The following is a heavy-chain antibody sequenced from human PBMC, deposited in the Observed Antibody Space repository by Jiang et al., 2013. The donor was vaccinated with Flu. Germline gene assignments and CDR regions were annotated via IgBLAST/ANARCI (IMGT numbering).Heavy chain of an antibody. J-gene: IGHJ4*02. D-gene: IGHD5-12*01. CDR2: IDARNGDV. CDR3: ARDPSISGLSPTEH. CDR1: GFTIGGND. Sequence: SGAEVKNPGASVKVSCKGFGFTIGGNDIHWVRQAPGQRLEWMGWIDARNGDVRYSPKFQGTVIITADTYANMAYLDLTVLTSQDTAIYYCARDPSISGLSPTEHWGQGTLVTVSS. V-gene: IGHV1-3*01.